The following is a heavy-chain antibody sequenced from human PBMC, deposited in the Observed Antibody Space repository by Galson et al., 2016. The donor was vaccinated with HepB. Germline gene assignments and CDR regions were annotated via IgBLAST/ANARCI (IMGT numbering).Heavy chain of an antibody. CDR3: ARSSMKGHYDENGWSLFI. CDR1: GGSISSRGYY. V-gene: IGHV4-31*03. Sequence: TLPLTCIVSGGSISSRGYYWNWIRQHPEEGLEWIGYIYHSGSTFYNPSLKSRLIISVDTSKNQFSLNLNSMTAADTAVYYCARSSMKGHYDENGWSLFIWGQGTLVTVSS. D-gene: IGHD3-22*01. J-gene: IGHJ4*02. CDR2: IYHSGST.